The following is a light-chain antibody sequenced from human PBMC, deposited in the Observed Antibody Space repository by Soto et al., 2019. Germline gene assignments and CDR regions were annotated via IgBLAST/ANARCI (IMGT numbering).Light chain of an antibody. CDR3: QQYNNWPWLT. CDR2: GAS. Sequence: EVVMTQSPVTLSVSPGEGATLSCRASQSVISYLAWYPQKPGQAPRLLIYGASTRATDVPARFSGSGSVTEFTLTISSLQPEDFGVYYCQQYNNWPWLTFGGGTKVEI. J-gene: IGKJ4*01. CDR1: QSVISY. V-gene: IGKV3-15*01.